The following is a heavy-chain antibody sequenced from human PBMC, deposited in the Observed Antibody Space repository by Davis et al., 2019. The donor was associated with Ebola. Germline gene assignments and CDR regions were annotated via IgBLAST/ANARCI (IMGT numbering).Heavy chain of an antibody. D-gene: IGHD6-13*01. J-gene: IGHJ5*02. CDR1: GYVFIRND. V-gene: IGHV1-18*04. Sequence: ASVKVSCKASGYVFIRNDISWFRQAPGQGLEWMGWISPFTHNTHSAQKFQGRVTITRDTSASTAYMELSSLRSEDTAVYYCARDLHGYNWFDPWGQGTLVTVSS. CDR2: ISPFTHNT. CDR3: ARDLHGYNWFDP.